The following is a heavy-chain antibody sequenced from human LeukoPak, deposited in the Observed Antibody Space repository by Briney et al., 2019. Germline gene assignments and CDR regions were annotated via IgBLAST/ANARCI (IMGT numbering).Heavy chain of an antibody. Sequence: GASVKVSFKASGYTFTGYYMHWVRQAPGQGLEWMGWINPNSGGTNYAQKFQGRVTMTRDTSISTAYMELSRLRSDDTAVYYCARATRWLQNTFDYWGQGTLVTVSS. CDR2: INPNSGGT. D-gene: IGHD5-24*01. V-gene: IGHV1-2*02. CDR3: ARATRWLQNTFDY. J-gene: IGHJ4*02. CDR1: GYTFTGYY.